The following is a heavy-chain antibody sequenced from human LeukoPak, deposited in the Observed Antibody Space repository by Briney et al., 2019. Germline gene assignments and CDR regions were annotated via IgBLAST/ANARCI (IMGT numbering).Heavy chain of an antibody. D-gene: IGHD4-17*01. CDR1: GSTFSSYA. V-gene: IGHV3-30-3*01. CDR2: ISFDGSKK. Sequence: PGRSLRLSCAASGSTFSSYAMHWVRQAPGKGLEWVAVISFDGSKKYYADSVKGRFTISRENSKNTLYLQMNSVRAEDTAVYYCAKASPAYGDYEDWGQGTLVTVSS. CDR3: AKASPAYGDYED. J-gene: IGHJ4*02.